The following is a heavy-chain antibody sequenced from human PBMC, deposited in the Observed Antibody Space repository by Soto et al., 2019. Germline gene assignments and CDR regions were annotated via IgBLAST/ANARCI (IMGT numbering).Heavy chain of an antibody. CDR2: IWYDGSNK. CDR3: ARDRDIVGATTFDY. J-gene: IGHJ4*02. D-gene: IGHD1-26*01. V-gene: IGHV3-33*01. CDR1: GFTFSSYG. Sequence: QVQLVESGGGVVQPGRSLRLSCAASGFTFSSYGMHWVRQAPGKGLEWVAVIWYDGSNKYYADSVKGRFTISRDNSKNTLYLQMNSWRAEDTAVYYCARDRDIVGATTFDYWGQGTLVTVSS.